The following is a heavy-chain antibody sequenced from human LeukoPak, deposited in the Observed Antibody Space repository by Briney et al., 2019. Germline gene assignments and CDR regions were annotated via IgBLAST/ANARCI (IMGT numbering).Heavy chain of an antibody. D-gene: IGHD3-22*01. Sequence: SETLSLTCTVSGGSISSYYWSWIRQPPGKGLEWIGYIYYSVSTNYNPSLKSRVTISVDTSKNQFSLKLSSVTAADTAVYYCARTSSSGYYFRWFDPWGQGTLVTVSS. CDR3: ARTSSSGYYFRWFDP. J-gene: IGHJ5*02. CDR1: GGSISSYY. CDR2: IYYSVST. V-gene: IGHV4-59*01.